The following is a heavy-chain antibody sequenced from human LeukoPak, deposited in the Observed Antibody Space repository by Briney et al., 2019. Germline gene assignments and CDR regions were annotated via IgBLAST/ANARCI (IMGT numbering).Heavy chain of an antibody. Sequence: ASVKVSCKTSGYTFTGYYMHWVRQAPGQGLEWMGWINPNSGGTNYAQKFQGRVTMTRDMSTSTVYMELSSLRSEDTAVYYCARDLCSGGSCYGDPWGQGTLVTVSS. V-gene: IGHV1-2*02. J-gene: IGHJ5*02. CDR3: ARDLCSGGSCYGDP. CDR2: INPNSGGT. CDR1: GYTFTGYY. D-gene: IGHD2-15*01.